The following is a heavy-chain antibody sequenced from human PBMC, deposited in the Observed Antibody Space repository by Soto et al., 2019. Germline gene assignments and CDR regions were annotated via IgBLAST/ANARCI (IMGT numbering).Heavy chain of an antibody. CDR2: ISSNGGST. J-gene: IGHJ6*02. CDR1: GFTFSSYG. CDR3: AKDMVATINHRYYYGMDV. D-gene: IGHD5-12*01. Sequence: PGGSLRLSCSPSGFTFSSYGMHWVRQAPGKGLEYVSGISSNGGSTYYADSVKGRFTISRDNSKNTLYLQMNSLRAEDTAVYYCAKDMVATINHRYYYGMDVWGQGTTVTVSS. V-gene: IGHV3-64*04.